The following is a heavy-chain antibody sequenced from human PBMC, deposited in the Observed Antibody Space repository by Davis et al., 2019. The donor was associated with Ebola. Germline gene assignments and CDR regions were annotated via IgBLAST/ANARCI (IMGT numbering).Heavy chain of an antibody. D-gene: IGHD2-2*01. Sequence: PGGSLRLSCVASGFTFSVYWMHWVRQVPGKGLVWVSHIKTDGSSTNYADSVKGRFTISRDNAQNTLYLQMNSLTAEDTAVYYCARSSSSTYAMDVWGQGTTVTVSS. V-gene: IGHV3-74*01. CDR2: IKTDGSST. J-gene: IGHJ6*02. CDR1: GFTFSVYW. CDR3: ARSSSSTYAMDV.